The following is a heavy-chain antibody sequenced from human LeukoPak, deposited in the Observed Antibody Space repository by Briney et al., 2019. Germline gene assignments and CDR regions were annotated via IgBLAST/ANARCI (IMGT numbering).Heavy chain of an antibody. Sequence: GGSLRLSRAASGFTFSSYAMSWVRQAPGKGLEWVSAISGSGGSTYYADSVKGRFTISRDNSKNTLYLQMNSLRAEDTAVYYCAKDRNYDILTGYSYFDYWGQGTLVTVSS. V-gene: IGHV3-23*01. J-gene: IGHJ4*02. D-gene: IGHD3-9*01. CDR3: AKDRNYDILTGYSYFDY. CDR2: ISGSGGST. CDR1: GFTFSSYA.